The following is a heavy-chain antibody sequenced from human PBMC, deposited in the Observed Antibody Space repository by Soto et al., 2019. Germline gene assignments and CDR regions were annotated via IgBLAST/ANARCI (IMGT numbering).Heavy chain of an antibody. Sequence: EVQLVESGGGLVKPGGSLRLSCAASEFTFSSYSMNWVRQAPGKGLEWVSSISSSSSYIYYADSVKGRFTISRDNAKNSLYLQMNSLRAEDTAVYYCARVGGYYDSSGYYPFGYWGQGTLVTVSS. V-gene: IGHV3-21*01. CDR1: EFTFSSYS. CDR2: ISSSSSYI. CDR3: ARVGGYYDSSGYYPFGY. D-gene: IGHD3-22*01. J-gene: IGHJ4*02.